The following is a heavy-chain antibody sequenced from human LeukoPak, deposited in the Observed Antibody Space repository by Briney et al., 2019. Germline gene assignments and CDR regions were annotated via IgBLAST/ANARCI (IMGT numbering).Heavy chain of an antibody. CDR2: IYYSGST. V-gene: IGHV4-30-4*08. D-gene: IGHD3-22*01. Sequence: SETLSLTCTVSGGSISSGDYYWSWIRQPPGKGLEWIGCIYYSGSTYYNPSLKSRVTISVDTSKNQFSLTLSSVTAADTAVYYCAREAPMIVDDAFDIWGQGTMVTVSS. CDR1: GGSISSGDYY. CDR3: AREAPMIVDDAFDI. J-gene: IGHJ3*02.